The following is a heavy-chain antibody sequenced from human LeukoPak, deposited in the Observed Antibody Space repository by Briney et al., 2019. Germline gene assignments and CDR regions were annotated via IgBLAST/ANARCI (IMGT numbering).Heavy chain of an antibody. CDR2: ISGSGGGP. CDR1: GFTFSKYA. J-gene: IGHJ4*02. CDR3: ARDRDGTGTYPLDY. Sequence: GGSLRLSCAASGFTFSKYAMSWVRQAPGKGLEWVSGISGSGGGPYYADSVKGRLTISRDNSKNTLYLKMNSLRADDTAVYYCARDRDGTGTYPLDYWGQGTLVIVSS. V-gene: IGHV3-23*01. D-gene: IGHD3-10*01.